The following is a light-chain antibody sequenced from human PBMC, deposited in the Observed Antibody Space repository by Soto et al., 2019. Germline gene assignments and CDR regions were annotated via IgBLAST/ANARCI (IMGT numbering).Light chain of an antibody. Sequence: QSVLTHPPSVSGAPGQRVTISCTGRSSNIGAGYDVHWYQQLPGTAPKLLIYGNSNRPSGVPDRFSGSKSGTSASLAITGLQAEDDADYYCQSYDSSLSGSVFGGGTKLTVL. J-gene: IGLJ3*02. V-gene: IGLV1-40*01. CDR3: QSYDSSLSGSV. CDR1: SSNIGAGYD. CDR2: GNS.